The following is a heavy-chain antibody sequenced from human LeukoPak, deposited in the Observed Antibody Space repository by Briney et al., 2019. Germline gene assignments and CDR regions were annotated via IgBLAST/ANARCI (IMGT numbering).Heavy chain of an antibody. Sequence: SETLSLTCTVSGGSISSYYWSWIRQPPGKGLDWIGYIYYSGSTNYNPSLRSRVTISVDTSKNQFSLKLSSVTAADTAVYYCARASPGFSRIPYYYYYYYMDVWGKGTTVTVSS. V-gene: IGHV4-59*01. D-gene: IGHD2-15*01. J-gene: IGHJ6*03. CDR2: IYYSGST. CDR3: ARASPGFSRIPYYYYYYYMDV. CDR1: GGSISSYY.